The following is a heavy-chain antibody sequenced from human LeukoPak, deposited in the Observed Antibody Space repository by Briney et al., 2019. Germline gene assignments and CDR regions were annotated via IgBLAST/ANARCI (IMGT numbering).Heavy chain of an antibody. J-gene: IGHJ6*04. D-gene: IGHD6-19*01. V-gene: IGHV3-48*03. CDR2: ISSSGSTM. Sequence: GGSLRLSCAASGFTFSSYEMNWVRHAPGKGLEWVSYISSSGSTMYYADSVKGRFTISRDNAKKSLYLQMNSLRAEDTAVYYCAREISVAGAYYYYGMDVWGKGTTVTVSS. CDR1: GFTFSSYE. CDR3: AREISVAGAYYYYGMDV.